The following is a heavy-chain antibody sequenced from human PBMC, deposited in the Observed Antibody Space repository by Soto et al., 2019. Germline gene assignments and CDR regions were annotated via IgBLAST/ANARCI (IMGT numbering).Heavy chain of an antibody. V-gene: IGHV1-69*01. CDR2: LIPIFGTA. CDR1: GSTFSSYA. J-gene: IGHJ6*02. Sequence: QVQLVQSGAEVKKPGSSVKVSCKASGSTFSSYAISWVRQAPGQGLEWMGGLIPIFGTAHYAKKFQGRVTITADESTSTAYMELSRLRSEDTAVYYCARENTIFGVVTDYYYYSMAIWGQGTTVTVSS. CDR3: ARENTIFGVVTDYYYYSMAI. D-gene: IGHD3-3*01.